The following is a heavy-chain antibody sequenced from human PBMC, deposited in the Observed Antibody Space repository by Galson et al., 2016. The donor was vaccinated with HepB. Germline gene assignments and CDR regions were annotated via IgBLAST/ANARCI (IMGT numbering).Heavy chain of an antibody. CDR1: GLTVRSNY. Sequence: SLRLSCAASGLTVRSNYMTWVRQAPGQGLQWVSVIYSGGYTYYADSVKGRFTISRDESKNTVYLQMNSLRAEDTALYYCARSYYDFWSGLGYWGQGTLVTVSS. CDR3: ARSYYDFWSGLGY. D-gene: IGHD3-3*01. V-gene: IGHV3-53*01. J-gene: IGHJ4*02. CDR2: IYSGGYT.